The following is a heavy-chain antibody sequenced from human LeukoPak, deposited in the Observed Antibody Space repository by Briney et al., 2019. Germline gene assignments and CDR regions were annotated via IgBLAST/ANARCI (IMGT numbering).Heavy chain of an antibody. J-gene: IGHJ3*02. CDR3: AREDGTTHNAFDI. V-gene: IGHV3-30*02. CDR2: IRHDGSNK. Sequence: QPGGSLRLSCAASGFTFSSYGMHWVRQAPGKGLDWVAFIRHDGSNKYYADSVKGRFTISRDNSKNTLYLQMNSLRAEDTAVYYCAREDGTTHNAFDIWGQGTMVTVSS. CDR1: GFTFSSYG. D-gene: IGHD1-1*01.